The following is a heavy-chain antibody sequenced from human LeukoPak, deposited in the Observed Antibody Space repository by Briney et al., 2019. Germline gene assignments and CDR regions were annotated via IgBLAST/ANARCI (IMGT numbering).Heavy chain of an antibody. Sequence: SETLSLTCAVYGGSFSGYYWSWIRQPPGKGLEWIGEINHSGSTNYNPSLKGRVTISVDTSKNQFSLKLSSVTAADTAVYYCASFTYYDRLDYWGQGTLVTVSS. D-gene: IGHD3-10*02. CDR2: INHSGST. CDR3: ASFTYYDRLDY. V-gene: IGHV4-34*01. J-gene: IGHJ4*02. CDR1: GGSFSGYY.